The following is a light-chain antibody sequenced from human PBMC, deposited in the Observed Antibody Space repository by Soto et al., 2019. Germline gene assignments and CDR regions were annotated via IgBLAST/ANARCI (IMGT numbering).Light chain of an antibody. Sequence: QSALAQPASVSGSPGQSITISCTGTSSDVGGYDYVSWYQQHTGKAPKLMIYDVSNRPSGVSNRFAGSKSGNTASLTISVLQAEDGSDYYCSSYTSSTPYVFGTGTK. CDR2: DVS. CDR3: SSYTSSTPYV. V-gene: IGLV2-14*01. J-gene: IGLJ1*01. CDR1: SSDVGGYDY.